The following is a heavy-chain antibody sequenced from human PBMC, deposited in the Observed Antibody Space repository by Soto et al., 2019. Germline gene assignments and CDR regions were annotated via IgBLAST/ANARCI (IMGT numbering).Heavy chain of an antibody. CDR3: AKGGYYYGSGSYPWYYFDY. J-gene: IGHJ4*02. Sequence: GGSLRLSCAASGFTFSSYAMSWVRQAPGKGLEWVSAISGSGGSTYYADTVKGRFTISRDNSKNTLYLQMNSLRAEDTAVYYCAKGGYYYGSGSYPWYYFDYWGQGTLVTVSS. CDR2: ISGSGGST. D-gene: IGHD3-10*01. CDR1: GFTFSSYA. V-gene: IGHV3-23*01.